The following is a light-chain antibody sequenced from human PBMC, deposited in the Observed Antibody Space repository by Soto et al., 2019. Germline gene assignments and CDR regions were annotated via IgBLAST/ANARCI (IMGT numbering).Light chain of an antibody. CDR2: GAS. CDR3: QYCYYHPL. V-gene: IGKV1-33*01. Sequence: DIQMTQSPSSLSASVGDRVTITCQASHDITNYLNWYQHKPGKAPKLLIYGASNLDTGVPSRFSGSGTGTDFTFTIISLQPEDIETYYCQYCYYHPLFGPGTTVDFK. J-gene: IGKJ3*01. CDR1: HDITNY.